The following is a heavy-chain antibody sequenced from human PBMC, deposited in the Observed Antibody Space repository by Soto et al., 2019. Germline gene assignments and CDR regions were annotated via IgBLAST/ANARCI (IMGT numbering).Heavy chain of an antibody. CDR3: ARVGHCSGGSCPWFAP. Sequence: QVQLQGSGPGLVKPSQTLSLTCSVSGDSITSGGYYWSWIRQHPGKALEWIGYISYRGSTYYNPSLLSRASISVDTSNNQFALKLSSVTAADTAVYYCARVGHCSGGSCPWFAPWGQGILVTVSS. V-gene: IGHV4-31*03. CDR2: ISYRGST. CDR1: GDSITSGGYY. D-gene: IGHD2-15*01. J-gene: IGHJ5*02.